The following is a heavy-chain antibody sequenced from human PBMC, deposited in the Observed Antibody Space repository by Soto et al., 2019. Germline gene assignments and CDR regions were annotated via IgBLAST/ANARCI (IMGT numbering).Heavy chain of an antibody. CDR2: ISYDGSNK. J-gene: IGHJ4*02. CDR1: GFTFSSYG. D-gene: IGHD6-13*01. V-gene: IGHV3-30*18. Sequence: GGSLRLSCAASGFTFSSYGMHWVRQAPGKGLEWVAVISYDGSNKYYADSVKGRFTISRDNSKNTLYLQMNSLRAEDTAVYYCAKDLQGVAAAGYFDYWGQGTLVTVSS. CDR3: AKDLQGVAAAGYFDY.